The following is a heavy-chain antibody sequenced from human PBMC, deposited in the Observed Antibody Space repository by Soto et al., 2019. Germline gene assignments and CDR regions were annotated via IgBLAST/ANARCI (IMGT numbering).Heavy chain of an antibody. CDR1: GVSFRSSDYY. V-gene: IGHV4-39*01. CDR3: ARPGYSSSWYWFDP. D-gene: IGHD6-13*01. J-gene: IGHJ5*02. CDR2: MHYGGST. Sequence: SETLSLTCTVSGVSFRSSDYYWGWIRQPPNKGLEWIGSMHYGGSTFYNPSLKSRVTISVDTSKNQFSLKLTSVTAADTAVYYCARPGYSSSWYWFDPWGQGTLVTVSS.